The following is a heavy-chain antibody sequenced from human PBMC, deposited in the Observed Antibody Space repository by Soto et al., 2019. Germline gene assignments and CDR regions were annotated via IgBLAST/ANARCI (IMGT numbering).Heavy chain of an antibody. CDR2: IRSKSNDVKT. V-gene: IGHV3-49*04. J-gene: IGHJ2*01. Sequence: GGSLRLSCAASGFTFSSYSMNWVRQAPGKGLEWVGFIRSKSNDVKTEYSATVQGRFTIARDDSKIIAYLQMNSLKTEDTAVYYCTRVQDIVVVPAASGYFDLWGRGTLVTVSS. CDR1: GFTFSSYS. D-gene: IGHD2-2*01. CDR3: TRVQDIVVVPAASGYFDL.